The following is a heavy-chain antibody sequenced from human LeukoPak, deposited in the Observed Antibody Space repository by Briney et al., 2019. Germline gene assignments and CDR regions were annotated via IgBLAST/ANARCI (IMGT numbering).Heavy chain of an antibody. J-gene: IGHJ4*02. Sequence: SEXXXXTCTXSGGTISRYYXSWIRQPPGKGLEWIGYIYYSGSTNYTPSLKSRVTISVDTSKNQFSLKLSSVTAADTAVYYCARGPTRNYFDYWGQGTLVTVSS. CDR3: ARGPTRNYFDY. CDR2: IYYSGST. V-gene: IGHV4-59*01. CDR1: GGTISRYY.